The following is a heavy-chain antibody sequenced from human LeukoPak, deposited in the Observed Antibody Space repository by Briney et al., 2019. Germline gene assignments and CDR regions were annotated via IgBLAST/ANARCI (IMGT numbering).Heavy chain of an antibody. J-gene: IGHJ4*02. CDR3: GRTYYDRPVDY. CDR1: GGSFRGYF. D-gene: IGHD3-16*01. Sequence: PSDTLSLTRAVYGGSFRGYFWRWLRQPPGKGRDWVGEINDSGNPNYNPSLKSRGSISVDTSKNQFSLKLSSVTAADTAVYYCGRTYYDRPVDYWGQGTLVTGSS. CDR2: INDSGNP. V-gene: IGHV4-34*01.